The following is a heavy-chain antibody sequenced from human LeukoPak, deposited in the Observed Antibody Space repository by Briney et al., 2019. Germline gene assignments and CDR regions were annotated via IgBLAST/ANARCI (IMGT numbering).Heavy chain of an antibody. CDR1: GGTFSSYA. V-gene: IGHV1-69*13. CDR3: ARDLVGAPVDI. CDR2: IIPIFGTA. D-gene: IGHD1-26*01. J-gene: IGHJ3*02. Sequence: GASVKVSCKASGGTFSSYAISWVRQAPGQGLEWMGGIIPIFGTANYAQKFQGGVTITADESTSTAYMELSSLRSEDTAVYYCARDLVGAPVDIWGQGTMVTVSS.